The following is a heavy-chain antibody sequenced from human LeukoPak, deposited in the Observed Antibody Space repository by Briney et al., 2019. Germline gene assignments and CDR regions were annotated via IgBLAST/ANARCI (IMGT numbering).Heavy chain of an antibody. J-gene: IGHJ3*02. CDR3: ATAMWDLLRSLDAFDI. CDR2: IKNKIDGGTT. D-gene: IGHD1-26*01. CDR1: GFTFSDAR. Sequence: PGGSLRLSCAASGFTFSDARMSWVRQAPGKGLEWVGLIKNKIDGGTTDYAAPVKGRFTISRDDSKNTLYLQMNSLKTGDTAVYYCATAMWDLLRSLDAFDIWGQGTVVTVSS. V-gene: IGHV3-15*01.